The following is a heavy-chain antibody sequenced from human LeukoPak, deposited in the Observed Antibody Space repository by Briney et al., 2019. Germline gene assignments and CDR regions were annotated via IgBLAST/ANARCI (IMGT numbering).Heavy chain of an antibody. CDR2: IYYSGRT. CDR3: ARGNIVLKVYANWFDP. D-gene: IGHD2-8*01. Sequence: PSETLSLTSTVSGGSISSSSYYCGCIRQPPGKGLEWSGCIYYSGRTYYNPSLKSRVTISVDTSKNQFSLKLSSVTAADTAVYYCARGNIVLKVYANWFDPWGQGTLVTVSS. V-gene: IGHV4-39*07. CDR1: GGSISSSSYY. J-gene: IGHJ5*02.